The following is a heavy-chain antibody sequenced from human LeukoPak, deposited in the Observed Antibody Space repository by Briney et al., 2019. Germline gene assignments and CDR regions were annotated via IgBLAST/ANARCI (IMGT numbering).Heavy chain of an antibody. D-gene: IGHD3-22*01. CDR2: INHSGST. Sequence: KSSETLSLTCAVYGGSFSGYYWSWIRQPPGKGLEWIGEINHSGSTNYNPSLKSRVTISVDTSKNQFSLKLSSVTAADTAVYYCARGRRGGDYDSSGTKKREYYFDYWGQGTLVTVSS. CDR3: ARGRRGGDYDSSGTKKREYYFDY. V-gene: IGHV4-34*01. CDR1: GGSFSGYY. J-gene: IGHJ4*02.